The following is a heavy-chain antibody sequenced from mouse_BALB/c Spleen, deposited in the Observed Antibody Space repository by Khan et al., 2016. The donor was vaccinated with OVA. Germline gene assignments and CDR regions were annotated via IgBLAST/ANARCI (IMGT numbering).Heavy chain of an antibody. CDR3: AREGYDGYYRAWFAY. Sequence: QVRLKQSGAELVRPGSSVKISCKASGHAFSNYWMNWVKQRPGQGLEWIGQIYPGEANTNYNGKFMGKVTLTVDKSSSTAYMQLSSLTSEDSAVYFCAREGYDGYYRAWFAYWGQGTLVTVSA. CDR1: GHAFSNYW. J-gene: IGHJ3*01. D-gene: IGHD2-3*01. CDR2: IYPGEANT. V-gene: IGHV1-80*01.